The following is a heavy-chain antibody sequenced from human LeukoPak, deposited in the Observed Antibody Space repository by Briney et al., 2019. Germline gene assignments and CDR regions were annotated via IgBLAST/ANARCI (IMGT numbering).Heavy chain of an antibody. CDR1: GYTLTELS. Sequence: ASVKVSCKVSGYTLTELSMHWVRPAPGKGLGRMGRFDPEDGETIYAQKFQGRVTMTEDTSTDTAYMELSSLRSEDTAVYYCATQSMVLISAATPYYYYGMDVWGQGTTVTVSS. J-gene: IGHJ6*02. D-gene: IGHD2-15*01. CDR3: ATQSMVLISAATPYYYYGMDV. V-gene: IGHV1-24*01. CDR2: FDPEDGET.